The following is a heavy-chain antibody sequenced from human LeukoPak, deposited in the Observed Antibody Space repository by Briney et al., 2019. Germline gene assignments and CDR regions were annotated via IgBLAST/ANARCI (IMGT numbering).Heavy chain of an antibody. CDR3: AKVRRTMIVADAFDI. CDR2: ISGSGGST. D-gene: IGHD3-22*01. Sequence: GGSLGLSCAASGFTFSSYAMSWVRQAPGKGLEWVSAISGSGGSTYYADSVKGRFTISRDNSKNTLCLQMNSLRAEDTAVYYCAKVRRTMIVADAFDIWGQGTMVTVSS. J-gene: IGHJ3*02. CDR1: GFTFSSYA. V-gene: IGHV3-23*01.